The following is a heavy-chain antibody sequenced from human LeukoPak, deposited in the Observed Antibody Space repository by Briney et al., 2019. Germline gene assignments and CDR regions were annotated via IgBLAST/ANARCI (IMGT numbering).Heavy chain of an antibody. CDR2: IYSGGST. Sequence: PGRSLRLSCAASGFTFSSSYMSWVRQAPGKGLEWVSVIYSGGSTYYADSVKGRFTISRDNSKNTLYLQMNSLRAEDTAVYYCDRSSFPTNWFDPWGQGTLVTVSS. CDR1: GFTFSSSY. J-gene: IGHJ5*02. D-gene: IGHD6-13*01. CDR3: DRSSFPTNWFDP. V-gene: IGHV3-66*02.